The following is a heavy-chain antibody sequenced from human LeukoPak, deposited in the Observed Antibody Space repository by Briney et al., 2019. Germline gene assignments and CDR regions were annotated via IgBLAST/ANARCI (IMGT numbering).Heavy chain of an antibody. CDR2: INWNGGST. Sequence: GGSLRLSCAASGFTFDDYGMSWVRQAPGKGLEWVSGINWNGGSTGYADSVKGRFTISRDNAKNSLILQMNSLRAEDTAVYYCVTWSGPDSEPLNFWGQGTLVAVSS. V-gene: IGHV3-20*04. J-gene: IGHJ4*02. D-gene: IGHD3-3*01. CDR1: GFTFDDYG. CDR3: VTWSGPDSEPLNF.